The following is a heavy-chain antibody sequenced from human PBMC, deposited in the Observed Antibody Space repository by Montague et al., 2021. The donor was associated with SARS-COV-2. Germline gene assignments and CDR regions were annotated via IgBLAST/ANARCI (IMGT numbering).Heavy chain of an antibody. CDR2: IYNSGST. D-gene: IGHD6-13*01. CDR3: ARHSRRIRSSWSEGYFDY. J-gene: IGHJ4*02. Sequence: SETLSLTCTVSGGTISSYYWSWIRQPPGKGLEWIGYIYNSGSTNYTPSLKSLATISVDTSKNQFPLKLSSVTAAAAAVYYWARHSRRIRSSWSEGYFDYWGQGTRVTVSS. CDR1: GGTISSYY. V-gene: IGHV4-59*08.